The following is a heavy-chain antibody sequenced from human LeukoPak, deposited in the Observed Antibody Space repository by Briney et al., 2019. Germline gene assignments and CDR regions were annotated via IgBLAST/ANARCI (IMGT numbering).Heavy chain of an antibody. D-gene: IGHD2-15*01. CDR3: AKDDRVYCSGGSCRFDY. Sequence: GGSLRLSCAASGFTFSSYAMSWVRQAPGKGLEWVSAISGSGGSTYYADSVKGRFTISRDNSKNTLYLQMNSLRAEDTAVYYCAKDDRVYCSGGSCRFDYWGQGTLVTVSS. J-gene: IGHJ4*02. CDR1: GFTFSSYA. CDR2: ISGSGGST. V-gene: IGHV3-23*01.